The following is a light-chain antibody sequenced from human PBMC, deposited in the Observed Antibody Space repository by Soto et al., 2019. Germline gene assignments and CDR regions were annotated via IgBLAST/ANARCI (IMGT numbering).Light chain of an antibody. J-gene: IGKJ1*01. Sequence: DIQLTQSPSTLSASVGDRVTISCRASQSIHNYLAWYQQKPGKAPKLLIYKASTLESGVPSTFSGSGSRTEFSLTISRLQPDDFATYYCQQYGNLWTFGQGTKVEIK. CDR2: KAS. CDR1: QSIHNY. CDR3: QQYGNLWT. V-gene: IGKV1-5*03.